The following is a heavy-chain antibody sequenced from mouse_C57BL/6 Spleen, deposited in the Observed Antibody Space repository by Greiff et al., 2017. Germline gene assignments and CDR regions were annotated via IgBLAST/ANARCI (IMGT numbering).Heavy chain of an antibody. Sequence: VQLQQSGPELVKPGASVKISCKASGYTFTDYYMNWVKQSPGKSLEWIGDINPNNGGTSYNQKFKGKATLTVDKSSSTAYMELRSLTSEDSAVYYCARSPTADWGQGTTLTVSS. J-gene: IGHJ2*01. CDR2: INPNNGGT. CDR1: GYTFTDYY. CDR3: ARSPTAD. V-gene: IGHV1-26*01.